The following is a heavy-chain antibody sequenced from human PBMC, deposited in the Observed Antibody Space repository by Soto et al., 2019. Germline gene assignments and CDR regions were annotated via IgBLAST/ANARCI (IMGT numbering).Heavy chain of an antibody. CDR3: VGEVASGY. J-gene: IGHJ4*02. V-gene: IGHV3-30*03. D-gene: IGHD2-21*01. CDR2: ISRDGSTM. CDR1: GVTLSNFG. Sequence: QGQLVESGGGVVQPGRSLRLSCAASGVTLSNFGMHWVRQAPGKGLEWVAVISRDGSTMLYADSVKGRFTISRDSSRNTLYLQMNSLRAEDTAVYHCVGEVASGYWGQGTLVTVSS.